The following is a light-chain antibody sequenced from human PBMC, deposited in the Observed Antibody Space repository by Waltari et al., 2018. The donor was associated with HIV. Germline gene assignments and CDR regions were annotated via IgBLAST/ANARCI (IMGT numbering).Light chain of an antibody. CDR3: ETWDGNTWV. J-gene: IGLJ3*02. Sequence: QPVLTQSSSASASLGSSVKLPCTLSSGHRSDIIAWHQQQQGKAPRYLMRLEGSGSYNKGSGVPDRFSGSSSGADRYLTISNVQSEDEADYYCETWDGNTWVFGGGTKLTVL. CDR2: LEGSGSY. CDR1: SGHRSDI. V-gene: IGLV4-60*03.